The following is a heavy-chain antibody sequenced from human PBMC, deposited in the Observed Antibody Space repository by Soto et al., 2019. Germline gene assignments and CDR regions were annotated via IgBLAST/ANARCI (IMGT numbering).Heavy chain of an antibody. D-gene: IGHD3-22*01. Sequence: GGSLRLSCAASGFTFSDYYMSWIRQAPGKGLEWLSYISGSSDNTNYADSVKGRFTISRDNAKKSLYLEMNSLRAEDTAVYYCATITMMTWGQGTLITVSS. CDR3: ATITMMT. CDR1: GFTFSDYY. CDR2: ISGSSDNT. V-gene: IGHV3-11*06. J-gene: IGHJ5*02.